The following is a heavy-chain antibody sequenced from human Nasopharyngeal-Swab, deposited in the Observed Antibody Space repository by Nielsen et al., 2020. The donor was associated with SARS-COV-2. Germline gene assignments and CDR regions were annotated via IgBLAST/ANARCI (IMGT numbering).Heavy chain of an antibody. CDR1: GGSISSYY. D-gene: IGHD6-13*01. CDR2: IYYSGST. CDR3: ARGYHSSSLDY. J-gene: IGHJ4*02. Sequence: SETLSLTCTVPGGSISSYYWSWIRQPPGKGLEWIGYIYYSGSTNYNPSLKSRVTISVDTSKNQFSLKLSSVTAADTAVYYCARGYHSSSLDYWGQGTLVTVSS. V-gene: IGHV4-59*13.